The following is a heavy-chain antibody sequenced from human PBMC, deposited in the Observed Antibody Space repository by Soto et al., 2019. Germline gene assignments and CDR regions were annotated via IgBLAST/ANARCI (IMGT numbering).Heavy chain of an antibody. Sequence: PSETLSLTCTVSGGSVSSGSYYWSWIRQPPGKGLEWIGYIYYSGSTNYNPSLKSRVTISVDTSKNQFSLKLSSVTAADTAVYYCARDRDGYNSRWGQGTLVTVSS. D-gene: IGHD5-12*01. CDR1: GGSVSSGSYY. CDR3: ARDRDGYNSR. V-gene: IGHV4-61*01. CDR2: IYYSGST. J-gene: IGHJ4*02.